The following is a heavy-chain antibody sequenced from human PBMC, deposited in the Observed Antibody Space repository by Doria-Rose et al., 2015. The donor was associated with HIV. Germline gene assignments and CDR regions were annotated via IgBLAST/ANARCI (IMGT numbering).Heavy chain of an antibody. CDR2: IFSDDER. J-gene: IGHJ4*02. CDR1: GVSLSSPGMG. V-gene: IGHV2-26*01. CDR3: ARIKSSRWYHKYYFDF. D-gene: IGHD6-13*01. Sequence: QVTLKESGPVLVKPTETLTLTCTVSGVSLSSPGMGVSWIRQPPGKALEWFANIFSDDERSYKTSLKSRLTIYRVTSRSQVVLTMTDMDHVDTATYYCARIKSSRWYHKYYFDFWGQGTLVIVSA.